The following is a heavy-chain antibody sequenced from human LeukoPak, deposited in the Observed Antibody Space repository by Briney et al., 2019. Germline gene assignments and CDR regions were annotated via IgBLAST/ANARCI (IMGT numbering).Heavy chain of an antibody. J-gene: IGHJ4*02. CDR3: AKDLTMVRGVLDY. V-gene: IGHV3-23*01. D-gene: IGHD3-10*01. CDR1: GFTFSSYA. Sequence: GGSLRLSCAASGFTFSSYAMSWVRQAPGKGLEWVSAISGSGGSTYYADSVKGRFTISRDNSRNTLYLQMNSLRAEDTAVYYCAKDLTMVRGVLDYWGQGTLVTVSS. CDR2: ISGSGGST.